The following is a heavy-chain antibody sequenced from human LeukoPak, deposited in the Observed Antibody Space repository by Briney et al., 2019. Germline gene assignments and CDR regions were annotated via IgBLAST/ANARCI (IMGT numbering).Heavy chain of an antibody. Sequence: ASVKVSCKASGYTFTTYPLHWVRQVPGPRLEWMGMINTGNGYTSYSQKFQGRVTITRDTSASTAYMELGSLKSEDTAVYYCVRADTVGTMAGYWAQGTLVTVSS. CDR3: VRADTVGTMAGY. CDR2: INTGNGYT. CDR1: GYTFTTYP. D-gene: IGHD1-14*01. V-gene: IGHV1-3*04. J-gene: IGHJ4*02.